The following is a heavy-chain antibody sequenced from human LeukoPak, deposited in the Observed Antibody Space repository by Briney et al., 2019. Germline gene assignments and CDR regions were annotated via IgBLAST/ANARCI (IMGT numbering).Heavy chain of an antibody. D-gene: IGHD1-26*01. V-gene: IGHV4-61*02. CDR3: ARGGGQWELLREGDY. J-gene: IGHJ4*02. Sequence: SQTLSLTCTVSGGSISSGSYYWSWIRQPAGKGLEWIGRIYTSGSTNYNPSLKSRVTISVDTSKNQFSLKLSSVTAADTAVYYCARGGGQWELLREGDYWGQGTLVTVSS. CDR2: IYTSGST. CDR1: GGSISSGSYY.